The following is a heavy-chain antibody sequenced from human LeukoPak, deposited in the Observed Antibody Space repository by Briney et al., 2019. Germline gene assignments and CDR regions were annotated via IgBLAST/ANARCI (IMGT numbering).Heavy chain of an antibody. CDR3: ARGHCSGGSCFSQGQAFDI. V-gene: IGHV4-34*01. CDR1: GGSFSGYY. J-gene: IGHJ3*02. Sequence: PSETLSLTCAVYGGSFSGYYWSWIRQPPGKGLEWIGDINRSGSTNYNPSLKSRVTISGDTSKKQFSLKLTSVTAADTAVYYCARGHCSGGSCFSQGQAFDIWSQGTRVSVSS. D-gene: IGHD2-15*01. CDR2: INRSGST.